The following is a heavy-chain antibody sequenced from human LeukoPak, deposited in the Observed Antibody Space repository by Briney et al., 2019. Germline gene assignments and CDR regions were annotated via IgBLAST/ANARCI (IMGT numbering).Heavy chain of an antibody. CDR1: GYTFTGYY. J-gene: IGHJ5*02. D-gene: IGHD6-13*01. CDR2: INPNSGDT. V-gene: IGHV1-2*02. Sequence: ASVKVSCKTSGYTFTGYYIHWVRQAPGQGLEWMGWINPNSGDTNYAQKFQGRVTMTRDTSINTAYMELSRLKSDDTAVYYCARGGDSSSWYGWFDPWGQGTLVTVSS. CDR3: ARGGDSSSWYGWFDP.